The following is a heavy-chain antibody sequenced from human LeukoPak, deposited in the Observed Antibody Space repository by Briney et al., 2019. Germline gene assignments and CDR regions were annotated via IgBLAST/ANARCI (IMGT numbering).Heavy chain of an antibody. D-gene: IGHD3-22*01. V-gene: IGHV1-2*06. CDR2: INPNSGGI. CDR1: GYTFTGYY. CDR3: ANLGDSSGYYRDFDY. Sequence: ASVKVSCKASGYTFTGYYMHWVRQAPGQGLEWMGRINPNSGGINYAQKFQGRVTMTWDTSISTAYMELSRLRSDDTAVYYCANLGDSSGYYRDFDYWGQGTLVTVSS. J-gene: IGHJ4*02.